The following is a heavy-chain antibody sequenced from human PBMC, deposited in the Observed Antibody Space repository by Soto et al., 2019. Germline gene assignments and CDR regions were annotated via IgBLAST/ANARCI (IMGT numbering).Heavy chain of an antibody. V-gene: IGHV3-53*01. D-gene: IGHD6-25*01. CDR1: GFTVSDNY. Sequence: PGGSLRLSCAVSGFTVSDNYMSWVRQAPGKGLEWGSVIYRGDATHYADSVKGRFTISRDNSKNTVYLQMNSLRAEDTAVYYCARDRSDSSRADSFDIWGQGTMATVSS. CDR2: IYRGDAT. CDR3: ARDRSDSSRADSFDI. J-gene: IGHJ3*02.